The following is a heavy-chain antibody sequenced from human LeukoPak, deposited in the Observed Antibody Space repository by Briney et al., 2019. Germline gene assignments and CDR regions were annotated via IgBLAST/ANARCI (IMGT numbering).Heavy chain of an antibody. V-gene: IGHV1-46*01. D-gene: IGHD4-17*01. CDR2: INPSGGST. CDR1: GYTFTSYY. CDR3: ARGWWGTDYGWTNWFDP. J-gene: IGHJ5*02. Sequence: ASVKVSCKTSGYTFTSYYMNWVRQAPGQGLERMGKINPSGGSTNYAQKFQGRVTMTRDTSTSTVYMELSSLRSDDTAVYYCARGWWGTDYGWTNWFDPWGQGTLVTVSS.